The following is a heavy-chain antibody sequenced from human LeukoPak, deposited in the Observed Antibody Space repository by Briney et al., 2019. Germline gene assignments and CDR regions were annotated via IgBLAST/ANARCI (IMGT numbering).Heavy chain of an antibody. CDR3: ARAGCSSTSCYYYYYYYMDV. CDR1: GYTFTSYA. CDR2: INTNTGNP. D-gene: IGHD2-2*01. J-gene: IGHJ6*03. Sequence: ASVKVSCKASGYTFTSYAMNWVRQAPGQGLEWMGWINTNTGNPTYAHGFTGRLVFSLYTSVSTAYVQISSLKAEDTAVDYCARAGCSSTSCYYYYYYYMDVWGKGTTVTVSS. V-gene: IGHV7-4-1*02.